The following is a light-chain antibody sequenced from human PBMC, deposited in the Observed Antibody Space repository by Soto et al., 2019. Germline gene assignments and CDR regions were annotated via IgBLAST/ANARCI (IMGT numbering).Light chain of an antibody. Sequence: EIVMTQSPATLSVSPGERATLSCRASQSVSSNLAWYQQKPGQAPRLLISRASIRATGIPARFSASGSGTEFTLTISSLQSEDFAVYYCQQYNTWPVFGGGTKVEIK. V-gene: IGKV3-15*01. CDR2: RAS. J-gene: IGKJ4*01. CDR1: QSVSSN. CDR3: QQYNTWPV.